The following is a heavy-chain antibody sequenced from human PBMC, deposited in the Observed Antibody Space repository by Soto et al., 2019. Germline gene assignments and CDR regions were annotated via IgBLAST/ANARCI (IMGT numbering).Heavy chain of an antibody. J-gene: IGHJ6*02. V-gene: IGHV4-59*01. CDR3: ARVHCSSTSCRPYYYYGMDV. Sequence: SETLSLTCTVSGGSISSYYWSWIRQPPGEGLEWIGYIYYSGSTNYNPSLKSRVTISVDKSKNQFSLKLSSVTAADTAVYYCARVHCSSTSCRPYYYYGMDVWGQGTTVTVSS. CDR1: GGSISSYY. CDR2: IYYSGST. D-gene: IGHD2-2*01.